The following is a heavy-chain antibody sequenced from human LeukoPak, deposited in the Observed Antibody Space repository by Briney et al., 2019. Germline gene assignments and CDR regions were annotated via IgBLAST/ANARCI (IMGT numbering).Heavy chain of an antibody. D-gene: IGHD6-6*01. CDR3: AKDETPTIAARSWFDP. Sequence: PGGSLRLSCAASGFTFSSYAMSWVRQAPGKGLEWVSAISGSGGSTYYADSVKGRFTISRDNSKNTLYLQMNSLRAEDTAVYYCAKDETPTIAARSWFDPWGQGTLVTVSS. J-gene: IGHJ5*02. V-gene: IGHV3-23*01. CDR1: GFTFSSYA. CDR2: ISGSGGST.